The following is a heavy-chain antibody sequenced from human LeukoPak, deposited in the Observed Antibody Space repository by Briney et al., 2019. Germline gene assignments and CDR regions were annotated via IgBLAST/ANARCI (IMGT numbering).Heavy chain of an antibody. CDR3: ARTFEFGEFVDY. D-gene: IGHD3-10*01. J-gene: IGHJ4*02. Sequence: SETLSLTCTVSGGSISSSSYYWGWMRQPPGKGLEWIGSIYYSGSTYYNPSLKSRVTISVDTSKNQFSLKLSSVTAADTAVYYCARTFEFGEFVDYWGQGTLVNVSS. CDR1: GGSISSSSYY. CDR2: IYYSGST. V-gene: IGHV4-39*07.